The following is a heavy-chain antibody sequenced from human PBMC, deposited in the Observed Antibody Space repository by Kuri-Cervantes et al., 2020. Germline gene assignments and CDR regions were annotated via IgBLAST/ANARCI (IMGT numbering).Heavy chain of an antibody. CDR2: IKQDGSEE. V-gene: IGHV3-7*04. Sequence: GESLKISCAASGFTFSSYWMSWVRQAPGKGLEWVANIKQDGSEEYYVDSVKGRFTISRDNAKNSLYLQMNSLRAEDTAVYYCARVSSGYSLHMDVWGKGTTVTVSS. D-gene: IGHD3-22*01. CDR3: ARVSSGYSLHMDV. J-gene: IGHJ6*03. CDR1: GFTFSSYW.